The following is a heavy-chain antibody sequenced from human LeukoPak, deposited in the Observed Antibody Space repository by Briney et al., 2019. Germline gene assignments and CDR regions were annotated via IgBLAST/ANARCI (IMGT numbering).Heavy chain of an antibody. D-gene: IGHD3-10*01. CDR3: ARNNWFGEFENWFDP. CDR2: ISSSSSYI. V-gene: IGHV3-21*01. J-gene: IGHJ5*02. CDR1: GFTFSSYS. Sequence: GGSLRLSCAASGFTFSSYSMNWVRQAPGKGPEWVSSISSSSSYIYYADSMKGRFTISRDNAKNSLYLQMNSLRAEDTAVYYCARNNWFGEFENWFDPWGQGTLVTVSS.